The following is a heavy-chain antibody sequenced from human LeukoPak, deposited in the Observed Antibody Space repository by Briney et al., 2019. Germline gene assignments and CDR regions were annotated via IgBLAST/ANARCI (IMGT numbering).Heavy chain of an antibody. CDR1: GFTFSSYW. CDR2: IKQDGSEK. J-gene: IGHJ4*02. Sequence: AGGSLRLSCAASGFTFSSYWMSWVRQAPGKGLEWVANIKQDGSEKYYVDSVKGRFTISRDNAKNSLYLQMNSLRAEDTAVYYCASPVYGYSDNGRDYWGQGTLVTVSS. CDR3: ASPVYGYSDNGRDY. D-gene: IGHD5-12*01. V-gene: IGHV3-7*01.